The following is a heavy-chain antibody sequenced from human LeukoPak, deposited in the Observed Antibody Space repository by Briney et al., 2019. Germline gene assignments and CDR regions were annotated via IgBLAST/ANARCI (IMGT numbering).Heavy chain of an antibody. D-gene: IGHD2-2*01. CDR1: GFTFSSYW. CDR2: IKQDGSEK. CDR3: ARDIADIVVVPAANWFDP. Sequence: PGGSLRLSCAASGFTFSSYWMSWVRQAPGKGLEWVANIKQDGSEKYYVDSVKGRFTISRDNAKNSLYLQMNSLRAEDTAVYYCARDIADIVVVPAANWFDPWGQGTLVTVPS. V-gene: IGHV3-7*01. J-gene: IGHJ5*02.